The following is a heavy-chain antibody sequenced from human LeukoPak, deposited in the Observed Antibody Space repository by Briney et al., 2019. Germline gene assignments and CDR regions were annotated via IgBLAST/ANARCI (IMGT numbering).Heavy chain of an antibody. V-gene: IGHV3-30-3*01. CDR3: ARNNPAATYTFDI. J-gene: IGHJ3*02. CDR1: GFTFSSYA. D-gene: IGHD2-2*01. Sequence: PGRSLRLSCAASGFTFSSYAMHWVRQAPGKGLEWVAVISYDGSNKYYADSVKGRFTISRDNAKNLLYLQMNSLRAEDTAVYYCARNNPAATYTFDIWGQGTTVTVSS. CDR2: ISYDGSNK.